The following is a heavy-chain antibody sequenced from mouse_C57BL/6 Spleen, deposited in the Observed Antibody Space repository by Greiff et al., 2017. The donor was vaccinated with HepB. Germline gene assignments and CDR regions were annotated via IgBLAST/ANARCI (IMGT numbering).Heavy chain of an antibody. D-gene: IGHD2-2*01. V-gene: IGHV1-15*01. Sequence: QVQLQQSGAELVRPGASVTLSCKASGYTFTDYEMHWVKQTPVHGLEWIGAIDPETGGTAYNQKFKGKAILTADKSSSTAYMELRSLTSEDSAVYYCTRREVTTEGYYFDYWGQGTTLTVSS. J-gene: IGHJ2*01. CDR1: GYTFTDYE. CDR2: IDPETGGT. CDR3: TRREVTTEGYYFDY.